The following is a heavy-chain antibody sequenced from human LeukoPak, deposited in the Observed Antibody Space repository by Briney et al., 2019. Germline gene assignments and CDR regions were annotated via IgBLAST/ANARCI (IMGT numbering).Heavy chain of an antibody. CDR1: GLTLSSSW. V-gene: IGHV3-74*01. D-gene: IGHD6-6*01. J-gene: IGHJ3*01. CDR3: AKAGYSTSSLAFDL. CDR2: IHVDGTTT. Sequence: GSLRLSCAASGLTLSSSWIHWVRQAPGKGLVWVSRIHVDGTTTRYADSVKGRFNISRDNAKNTLYLQMNSLRAEDTAVYYCAKAGYSTSSLAFDLWGQGTMVTVSS.